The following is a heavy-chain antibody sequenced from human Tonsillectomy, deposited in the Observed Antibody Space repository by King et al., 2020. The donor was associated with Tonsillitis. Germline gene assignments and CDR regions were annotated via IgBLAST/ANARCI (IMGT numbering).Heavy chain of an antibody. D-gene: IGHD6-6*01. CDR3: ARGIFGRPFDS. Sequence: VQLVESGGGVVQPGRSLRLSCVASGFTFSNYGIHWVRLAPGKGLEWLAIIWSDGSNKYYADYVKGRFTISRDNFKNMLYLEMNNLRAEDTAVYYCARGIFGRPFDSWGQGTLVDVSS. CDR1: GFTFSNYG. V-gene: IGHV3-33*01. J-gene: IGHJ4*02. CDR2: IWSDGSNK.